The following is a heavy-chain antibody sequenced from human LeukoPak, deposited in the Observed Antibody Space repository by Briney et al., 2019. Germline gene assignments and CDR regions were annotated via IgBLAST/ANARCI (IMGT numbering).Heavy chain of an antibody. V-gene: IGHV3-21*01. D-gene: IGHD1-26*01. Sequence: GGSLRLPCAASGFTFSNYNMNWVRQAPGKAMEWVSSITSSGTYIFYADSVKGRFTISGDNAKNSLYLQMDSLGPEDTAVYYCARDPYSGNYGNDYYYYMDVWGKGTTVTISS. CDR3: ARDPYSGNYGNDYYYYMDV. J-gene: IGHJ6*03. CDR1: GFTFSNYN. CDR2: ITSSGTYI.